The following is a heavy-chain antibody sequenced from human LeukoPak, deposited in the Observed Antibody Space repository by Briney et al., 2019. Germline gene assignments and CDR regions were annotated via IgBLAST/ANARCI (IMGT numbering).Heavy chain of an antibody. CDR1: GYSISSVYY. Sequence: SETLSLTCIVSGYSISSVYYWGWIRQPPGKGLEWIGSIYHSGSSYYNPSLKGRVTISVDMSNNQFSLRLSSVTAADTAVYYCARGQKYRSGYTVTELGSGYFDYWGQGTLVTVSS. V-gene: IGHV4-38-2*02. D-gene: IGHD5-18*01. CDR3: ARGQKYRSGYTVTELGSGYFDY. CDR2: IYHSGSS. J-gene: IGHJ4*02.